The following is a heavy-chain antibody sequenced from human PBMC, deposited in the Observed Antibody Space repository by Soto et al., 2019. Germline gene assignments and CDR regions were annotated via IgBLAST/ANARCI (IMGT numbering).Heavy chain of an antibody. V-gene: IGHV4-4*02. Sequence: QVQLQESGEGLVKPSGTLSLTCAVSGGSISSSYWWSWVRQPPGKGLEWIGEIYYSGSTNYNPSLKSRVTISVDKSKNHFSLKLSSVTAADTAVYYCARPRITMIVVVYDAFDSWGQGTMVTFSS. D-gene: IGHD3-22*01. J-gene: IGHJ3*02. CDR3: ARPRITMIVVVYDAFDS. CDR1: GGSISSSYW. CDR2: IYYSGST.